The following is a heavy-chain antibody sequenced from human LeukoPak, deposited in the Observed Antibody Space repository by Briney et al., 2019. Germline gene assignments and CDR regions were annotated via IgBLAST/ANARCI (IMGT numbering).Heavy chain of an antibody. CDR2: ISSSSSYI. J-gene: IGHJ4*02. CDR1: GFTFSSYS. D-gene: IGHD5-12*01. V-gene: IGHV3-21*04. Sequence: GGSLRLSCAASGFTFSSYSMNWVRQAPGKGLEWVSSISSSSSYIYYADSVKGRFTISRDNAKKFLYLQMNSLRAEDTAFYYCVRNPYDPGRFDYWGQGTLVTVSS. CDR3: VRNPYDPGRFDY.